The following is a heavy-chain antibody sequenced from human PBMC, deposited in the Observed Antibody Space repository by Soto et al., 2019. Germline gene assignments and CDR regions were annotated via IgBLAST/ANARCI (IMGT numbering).Heavy chain of an antibody. CDR3: ARRGGNEWFDP. V-gene: IGHV1-69*17. Sequence: QVQLVQSGAEVKKPGSSVKVSCKASGDIFSSSAISWVRQAPGLGLEWMGGILPLVGIANYAQNFQGRVTITAEKSTGTVYMELSSLRAEDTAVYDCARRGGNEWFDPWGQGTLVTVSS. J-gene: IGHJ5*02. CDR2: ILPLVGIA. CDR1: GDIFSSSA. D-gene: IGHD1-1*01.